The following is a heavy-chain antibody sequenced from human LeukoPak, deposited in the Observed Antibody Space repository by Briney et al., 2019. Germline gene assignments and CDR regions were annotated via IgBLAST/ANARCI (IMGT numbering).Heavy chain of an antibody. Sequence: GASVKVSCKASGYTFTGYYMHWVRQAPGQGLEWMGWISPNNGGTNYEQKFQGRVTMTRDTSKNQFSLKLSSVTAADTAVYYCARVFRAAAVDYWGQGTLVTVSS. CDR3: ARVFRAAAVDY. CDR1: GYTFTGYY. D-gene: IGHD6-13*01. J-gene: IGHJ4*02. V-gene: IGHV1-2*02. CDR2: ISPNNGGT.